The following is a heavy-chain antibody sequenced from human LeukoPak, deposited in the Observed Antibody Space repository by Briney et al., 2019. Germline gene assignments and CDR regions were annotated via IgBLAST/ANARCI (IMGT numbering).Heavy chain of an antibody. CDR1: GFTFSDYY. Sequence: PGGSLRLSCAASGFTFSDYYMSWIRQAPGKGLEWVSALSGGGATHYADSVKGRFTISRDSSKNTLYLQMNSLRAEDTAIYYCGKSRCSTSCYGGDYWGQGTLVTVSS. J-gene: IGHJ4*02. CDR3: GKSRCSTSCYGGDY. V-gene: IGHV3-23*01. CDR2: LSGGGAT. D-gene: IGHD2-2*01.